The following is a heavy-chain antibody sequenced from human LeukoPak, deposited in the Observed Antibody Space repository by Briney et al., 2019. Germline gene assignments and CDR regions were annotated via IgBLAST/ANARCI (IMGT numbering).Heavy chain of an antibody. CDR2: IWYDGSNR. CDR1: GFTFRNHG. V-gene: IGHV3-33*06. CDR3: AKSAYADGGYYFDY. Sequence: PGGSLRLSCAASGFTFRNHGMHWVRQAPGKGLEWVAVIWYDGSNRYYTDSVKGRFTISRDNSKNTLDLQMNSLRAEDTAVYYCAKSAYADGGYYFDYWGQGTLVTVSS. J-gene: IGHJ4*02. D-gene: IGHD4-17*01.